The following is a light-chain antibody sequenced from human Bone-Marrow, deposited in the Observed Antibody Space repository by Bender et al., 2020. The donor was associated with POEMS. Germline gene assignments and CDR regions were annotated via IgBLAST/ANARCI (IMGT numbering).Light chain of an antibody. Sequence: QLVLTQSSSASASLGASVKLTCTLSSGHSRYAIAWHQQQPKKAPRYLMKFNSDGSHTKGDGIPDRFSASTSGTDYYLTISSLQSDDEADYYCQTWGSGIQVFGGGTKLTVL. CDR1: SGHSRYA. CDR2: FNSDGSH. V-gene: IGLV4-69*01. CDR3: QTWGSGIQV. J-gene: IGLJ3*02.